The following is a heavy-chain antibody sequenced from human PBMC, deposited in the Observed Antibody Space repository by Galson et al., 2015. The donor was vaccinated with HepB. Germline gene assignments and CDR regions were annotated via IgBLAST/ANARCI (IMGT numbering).Heavy chain of an antibody. CDR1: GGTFSSYT. CDR3: ARVGLYGDYVGFFDY. J-gene: IGHJ4*02. Sequence: SVKVSCKASGGTFSSYTISWVRQAPGQGLEWMGRIIPILGIANYAQKFQGRVTITADKSTSTAYMELSSLRSEDTAVYYCARVGLYGDYVGFFDYWGQGTLVTVSS. CDR2: IIPILGIA. V-gene: IGHV1-69*02. D-gene: IGHD4-17*01.